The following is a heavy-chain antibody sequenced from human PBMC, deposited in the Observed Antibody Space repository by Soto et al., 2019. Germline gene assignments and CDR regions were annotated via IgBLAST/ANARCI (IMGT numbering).Heavy chain of an antibody. D-gene: IGHD4-17*01. Sequence: QVQLVESGGGVVQPGRSLRLSCAASGFTFSSYAMHWVRQAPGKGLEWVAVITYDGSNKYYADSVKGRFTISRDNSKNTLYLQMNRLRAEDTAVYYCAKGLGGFYGDYKYFDSWGEGTMVTVSS. CDR3: AKGLGGFYGDYKYFDS. J-gene: IGHJ4*02. V-gene: IGHV3-30*14. CDR1: GFTFSSYA. CDR2: ITYDGSNK.